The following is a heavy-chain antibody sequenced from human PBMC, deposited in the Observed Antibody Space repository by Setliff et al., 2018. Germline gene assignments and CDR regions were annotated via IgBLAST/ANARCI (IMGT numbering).Heavy chain of an antibody. D-gene: IGHD3-16*02. V-gene: IGHV4-4*08. CDR3: AASQYQIVGLFDY. J-gene: IGHJ4*02. CDR2: IQTSGTT. CDR1: GGSISRYH. Sequence: SETLSLTCTVSGGSISRYHWSWIRQPPGKGLEWIGYIQTSGTTNCNPSLKSRVAMSVDTSKNQFSLNLSSVTAADTAVYYCAASQYQIVGLFDYWGQGALVTVSS.